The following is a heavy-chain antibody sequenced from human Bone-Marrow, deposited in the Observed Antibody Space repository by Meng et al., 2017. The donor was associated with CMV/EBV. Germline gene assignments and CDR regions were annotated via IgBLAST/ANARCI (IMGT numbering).Heavy chain of an antibody. Sequence: SETLSLTCTVSGGSISTYYWNWIRQPPGKGLEWIGYIYYSGSTNYNPSLKSRVTMLVDTSKNQFSLRLSSVTAADTAVYYCASGYSFGKFDYWGQGTLVTVSS. V-gene: IGHV4-59*01. CDR3: ASGYSFGKFDY. J-gene: IGHJ4*02. CDR1: GGSISTYY. D-gene: IGHD5-18*01. CDR2: IYYSGST.